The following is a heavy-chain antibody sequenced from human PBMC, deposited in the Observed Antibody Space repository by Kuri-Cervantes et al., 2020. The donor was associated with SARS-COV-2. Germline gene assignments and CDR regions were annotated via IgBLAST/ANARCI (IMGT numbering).Heavy chain of an antibody. CDR2: ISGSGSNT. V-gene: IGHV3-23*01. CDR1: GFTFGDYA. D-gene: IGHD3/OR15-3a*01. J-gene: IGHJ4*02. CDR3: ARDKSYGFWREPFDY. Sequence: GESLKISCVGSGFTFGDYAMSWVRQSPGKGLERVSAISGSGSNTYYADSVKGRFIISRDNSKNTLYLQMDSLRADDTAVYFCARDKSYGFWREPFDYWGQGTPVTVSS.